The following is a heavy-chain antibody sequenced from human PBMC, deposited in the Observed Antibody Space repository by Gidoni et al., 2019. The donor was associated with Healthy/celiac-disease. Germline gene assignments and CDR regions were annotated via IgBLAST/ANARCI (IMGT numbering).Heavy chain of an antibody. Sequence: EVQLVESGGGLVQPGGSLGLSCAASGFNFSSYSMNWVRQAPGKGLEWVSYISSSSSTIYYADSVKGRFTISRDNAKNSLYLQMNSLRAEDTAVYYCARDRGEGDYYYGMDVWGQGTTVTVSS. D-gene: IGHD7-27*01. V-gene: IGHV3-48*01. J-gene: IGHJ6*02. CDR3: ARDRGEGDYYYGMDV. CDR2: ISSSSSTI. CDR1: GFNFSSYS.